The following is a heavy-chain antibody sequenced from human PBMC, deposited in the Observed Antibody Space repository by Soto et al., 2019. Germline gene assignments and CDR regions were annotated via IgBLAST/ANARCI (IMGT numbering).Heavy chain of an antibody. J-gene: IGHJ6*02. Sequence: QVQLQESGPGLVKPSETLSLTCTVSGGSVSSGSYYWSWIRQPPGKGLEWIGYIYYSGSTNYNPSLKRRVTISVDTSKNQFSLKLSSVTAADTAVYYCARGGGVCSSTSCYSYYYGMDVWGQGTTVTVSS. CDR3: ARGGGVCSSTSCYSYYYGMDV. D-gene: IGHD2-2*02. CDR1: GGSVSSGSYY. CDR2: IYYSGST. V-gene: IGHV4-61*01.